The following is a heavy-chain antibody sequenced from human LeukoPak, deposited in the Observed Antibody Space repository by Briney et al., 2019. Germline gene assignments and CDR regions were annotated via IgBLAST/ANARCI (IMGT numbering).Heavy chain of an antibody. CDR1: GYTFTNYY. Sequence: ASVKVSCKASGYTFTNYYMHWVRQAPGQGLEWMGLIHPSGGSTDYAQKFQGRVTMTGDTSTTTVYMELSSLRSEDTGVYYCARSLSTVTTRSYYYYGMDVWGQGTTVTVSS. J-gene: IGHJ6*02. V-gene: IGHV1-46*01. CDR2: IHPSGGST. CDR3: ARSLSTVTTRSYYYYGMDV. D-gene: IGHD4-17*01.